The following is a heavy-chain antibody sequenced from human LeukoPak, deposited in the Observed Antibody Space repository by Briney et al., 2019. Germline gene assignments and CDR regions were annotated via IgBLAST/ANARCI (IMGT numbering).Heavy chain of an antibody. D-gene: IGHD2-2*02. CDR1: GGSFSDYY. Sequence: PSETLSLTCTVFGGSFSDYYWSWIRQPPGKGLEWIGEIHHSGSTKYNPSLKSRVNIFVDTSKNQFSLKVSSVTAADTAVYYCARGDYSSSTRCYSCWFDPWGQGTLVTVSS. J-gene: IGHJ5*02. CDR2: IHHSGST. V-gene: IGHV4-34*01. CDR3: ARGDYSSSTRCYSCWFDP.